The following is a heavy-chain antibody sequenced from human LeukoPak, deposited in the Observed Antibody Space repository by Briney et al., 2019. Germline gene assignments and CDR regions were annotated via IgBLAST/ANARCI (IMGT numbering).Heavy chain of an antibody. V-gene: IGHV3-23*01. D-gene: IGHD3-9*01. CDR2: ISGSGGSK. CDR3: ATLPGVRYFACGMEAFDI. J-gene: IGHJ3*02. Sequence: GSLRLSCAAAGFTFSSHAMSGVRQAPGKGLEGVAAISGSGGSKYYADSVKGPFTITRDNSKNTLYLQITSLGAEDTAVYYCATLPGVRYFACGMEAFDIWGQGTMVTVSS. CDR1: GFTFSSHA.